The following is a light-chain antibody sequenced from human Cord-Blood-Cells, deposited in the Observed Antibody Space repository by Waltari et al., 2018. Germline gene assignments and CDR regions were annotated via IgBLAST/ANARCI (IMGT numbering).Light chain of an antibody. J-gene: IGKJ5*01. CDR2: AAS. CDR3: QQSYSTPIT. CDR1: QSISSY. V-gene: IGKV1-39*01. Sequence: DNPLTQPPAYLSASVAHRDKITCRASQSISSYLNWYQQKPGKAPKLLIYAASSLQSGVPSRFSGSGSGTDFTLTISSLQPEDFATYYCQQSYSTPITFGQGTRLEIK.